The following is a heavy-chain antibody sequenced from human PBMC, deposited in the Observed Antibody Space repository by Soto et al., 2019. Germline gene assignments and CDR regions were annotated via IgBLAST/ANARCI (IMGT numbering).Heavy chain of an antibody. CDR1: GYSFTNYC. V-gene: IGHV5-51*01. J-gene: IGHJ4*02. D-gene: IGHD2-21*01. CDR3: ARRRGGDFSFDY. Sequence: ETLSLTCAVSGYSFTNYCIAWVRQMPGKGLEWMGIIYPVDSDTRYSPSFQGQVTISADKSISTAYLQWSSLKASATAMYYCARRRGGDFSFDYWGQGTLVTVSS. CDR2: IYPVDSDT.